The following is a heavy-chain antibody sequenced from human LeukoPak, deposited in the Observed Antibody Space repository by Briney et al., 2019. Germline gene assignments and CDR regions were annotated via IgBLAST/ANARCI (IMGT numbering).Heavy chain of an antibody. Sequence: SVTVSCKASGCTFSSYDINWVRQAPGQGVEWMGGIIPIFGTANYAQKFQGRVTITAAASTRTAYMKLSSLRSEDTALYYCAGYIVGTTSCFGYWGQGALVTVSS. D-gene: IGHD1-26*01. J-gene: IGHJ4*02. CDR1: GCTFSSYD. V-gene: IGHV1-69*01. CDR2: IIPIFGTA. CDR3: AGYIVGTTSCFGY.